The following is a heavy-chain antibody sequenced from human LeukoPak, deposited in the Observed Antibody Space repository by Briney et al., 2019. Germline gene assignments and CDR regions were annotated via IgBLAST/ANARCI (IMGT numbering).Heavy chain of an antibody. Sequence: SETLSLTCAVYGGSFSGYYWSWIRQPPGKGLEWIGEINHSGSTNYNPSLKSRVTISVDTSKNQFSLKLSSVTAADTAVYYCATLRRYCSGGSRYRGYGMDVWGQGTTVTVSS. V-gene: IGHV4-34*01. CDR1: GGSFSGYY. D-gene: IGHD2-15*01. J-gene: IGHJ6*02. CDR3: ATLRRYCSGGSRYRGYGMDV. CDR2: INHSGST.